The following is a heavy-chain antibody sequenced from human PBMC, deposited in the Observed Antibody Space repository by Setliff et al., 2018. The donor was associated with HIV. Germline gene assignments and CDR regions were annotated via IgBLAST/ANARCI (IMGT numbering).Heavy chain of an antibody. J-gene: IGHJ6*02. CDR2: ISAYNGNT. Sequence: ASVKVSCKASGYTFTSYGISWVRQAPGQGLEWMGWISAYNGNTNYAQKLQGRVTMTTDTSTSTAYMELRSLRSDDTAVYYCASGYPSGWYYYGMDVWGQGTTVTVS. CDR3: ASGYPSGWYYYGMDV. D-gene: IGHD5-18*01. V-gene: IGHV1-18*01. CDR1: GYTFTSYG.